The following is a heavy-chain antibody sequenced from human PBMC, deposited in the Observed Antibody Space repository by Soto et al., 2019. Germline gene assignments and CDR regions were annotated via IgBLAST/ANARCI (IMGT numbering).Heavy chain of an antibody. CDR3: ARDKAVGATTGSSFHY. CDR2: INQDGSEK. J-gene: IGHJ4*02. CDR1: GFTFSTYW. D-gene: IGHD1-26*01. Sequence: GGSLRLSCAASGFTFSTYWMTWVRQAPGKGLEWVANINQDGSEKYYVDSVKGRFTISRDNNKNSLFLQMSSLRAEDTALYYCARDKAVGATTGSSFHYWGQGTLVTVSS. V-gene: IGHV3-7*01.